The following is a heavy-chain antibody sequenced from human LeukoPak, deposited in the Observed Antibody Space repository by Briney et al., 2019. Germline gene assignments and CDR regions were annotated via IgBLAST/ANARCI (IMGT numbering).Heavy chain of an antibody. J-gene: IGHJ4*02. Sequence: GGSLRLSCAAAGFTFSNYAMTWVRQAPGRGLEWVSSISGSGGSTYYADSVKGRFTISRDNSKNTLYLQMYSLRAEDTAVYYCAKVEGASKASVYWGQGALVTVFS. CDR2: ISGSGGST. CDR1: GFTFSNYA. D-gene: IGHD1-1*01. V-gene: IGHV3-23*01. CDR3: AKVEGASKASVY.